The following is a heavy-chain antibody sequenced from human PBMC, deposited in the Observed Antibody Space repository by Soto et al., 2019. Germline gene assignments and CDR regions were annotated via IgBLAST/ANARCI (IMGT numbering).Heavy chain of an antibody. CDR3: AKDIYSHQEGNWFDP. CDR1: GFSIGDYT. Sequence: GGSLRLSCAASGFSIGDYTMHWVRQAPGKGLEWVSLISWDGAGTYYADSVKGRFTISRDNIKNSLYLQMNSLTTEDTALYYCAKDIYSHQEGNWFDPWGQGTLVTVSS. CDR2: ISWDGAGT. D-gene: IGHD5-18*01. J-gene: IGHJ5*02. V-gene: IGHV3-43*01.